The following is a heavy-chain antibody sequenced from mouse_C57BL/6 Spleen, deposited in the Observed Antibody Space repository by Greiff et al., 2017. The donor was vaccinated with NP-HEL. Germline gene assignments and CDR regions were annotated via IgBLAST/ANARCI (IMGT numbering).Heavy chain of an antibody. J-gene: IGHJ2*01. CDR3: ARSDWGLDY. Sequence: QVQLQQSGAELVRPGSSVKLSCKASGYTFTSYWMHWVKQRPIQGLEWIGNIDPSDSETHYNQKFKDKATLTVDKSSSTAYMQLCSLTSEDSAVYYCARSDWGLDYWGQGTTLTVSS. V-gene: IGHV1-52*01. CDR1: GYTFTSYW. CDR2: IDPSDSET.